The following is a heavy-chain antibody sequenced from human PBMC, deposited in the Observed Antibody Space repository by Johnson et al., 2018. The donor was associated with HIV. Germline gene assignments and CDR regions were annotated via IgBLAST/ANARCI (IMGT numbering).Heavy chain of an antibody. CDR1: GFTFSSYG. CDR3: ASGYYDSSGYYPDAFDI. V-gene: IGHV3-30*03. J-gene: IGHJ3*02. Sequence: QVQLVESGGGVVQPGRSLRLSCAASGFTFSSYGMHWVRQAPGKGLEWVAVISSDGSNKYYADSVKGRFTISRDNSKNTLYLQMNSLRAEDTAVYYCASGYYDSSGYYPDAFDIWGQGTMVTVSS. D-gene: IGHD3-22*01. CDR2: ISSDGSNK.